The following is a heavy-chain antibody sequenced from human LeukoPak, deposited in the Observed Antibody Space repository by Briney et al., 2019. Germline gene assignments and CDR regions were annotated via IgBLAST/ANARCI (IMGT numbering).Heavy chain of an antibody. V-gene: IGHV3-7*01. J-gene: IGHJ4*02. CDR1: GFTFSSYW. CDR2: MKGDASLI. D-gene: IGHD2-8*02. Sequence: GGSLRLSCAASGFTFSSYWMSWVRQAPGRGLQWVASMKGDASLIYYVDSVKGRFTISRDNARNSLYMQMNSLRVEDAAVYYCARLFGGVTTFDYWGQGALVTVSS. CDR3: ARLFGGVTTFDY.